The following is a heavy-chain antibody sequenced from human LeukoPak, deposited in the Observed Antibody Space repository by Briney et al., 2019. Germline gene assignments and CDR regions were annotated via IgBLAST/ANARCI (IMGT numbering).Heavy chain of an antibody. D-gene: IGHD1-26*01. V-gene: IGHV3-30*18. CDR3: AKDLSGSPFDY. CDR1: GFTFSSYG. J-gene: IGHJ4*02. Sequence: PGGSLRLSCAASGFTFSSYGMHWVRQAPGKGLEWVAVISYDGSNKYYADSVKGRFTISRDNSKNTLYLQMNSLRAEDTAVYYCAKDLSGSPFDYWGQGTLVTVSS. CDR2: ISYDGSNK.